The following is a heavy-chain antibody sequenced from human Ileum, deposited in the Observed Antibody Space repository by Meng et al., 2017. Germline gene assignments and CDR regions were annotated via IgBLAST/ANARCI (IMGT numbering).Heavy chain of an antibody. D-gene: IGHD3-22*01. J-gene: IGHJ4*02. CDR1: GFTFSSYE. CDR2: ISSGGNTM. CDR3: AGGDSSGYYPIDY. Sequence: SLKISCAGSGFTFSSYEMNWVRQAPGKGLEWVSYISSGGNTMYYADSVKGRFTISRDNAKKSLYLQMNSLRAEDTAVYYCAGGDSSGYYPIDYWGQGTLVTVSS. V-gene: IGHV3-48*03.